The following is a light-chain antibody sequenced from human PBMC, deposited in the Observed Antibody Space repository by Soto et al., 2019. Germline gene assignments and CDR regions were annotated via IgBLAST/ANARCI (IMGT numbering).Light chain of an antibody. Sequence: DIQMTQSPSSVSASVGERVTITCRASQGISSRVGWYQQKPGKAPKLLIYAASSLKSGVPSRFTLSGSRTDFTLTISSLQPEDFATYYCQQANSLPFTFGGGTKVEIK. CDR3: QQANSLPFT. CDR1: QGISSR. V-gene: IGKV1D-12*01. CDR2: AAS. J-gene: IGKJ4*01.